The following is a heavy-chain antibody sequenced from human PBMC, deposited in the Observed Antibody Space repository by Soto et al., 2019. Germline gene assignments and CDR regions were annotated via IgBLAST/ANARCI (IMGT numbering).Heavy chain of an antibody. Sequence: RRLSCAASGFTFSRYGMHWVRQAPGKGLEWVAVISSDGTNKYHADSVKGRFSISRDNSKNTLYLQMNSLRGEDTAVYYCAKDGGSIFSYYGMDVWGQGTTVTVSS. D-gene: IGHD2-15*01. CDR1: GFTFSRYG. CDR2: ISSDGTNK. CDR3: AKDGGSIFSYYGMDV. V-gene: IGHV3-30*18. J-gene: IGHJ6*02.